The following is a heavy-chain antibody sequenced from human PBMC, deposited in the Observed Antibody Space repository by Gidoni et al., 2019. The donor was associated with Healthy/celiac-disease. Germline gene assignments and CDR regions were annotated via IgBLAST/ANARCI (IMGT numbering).Heavy chain of an antibody. J-gene: IGHJ3*02. D-gene: IGHD3-16*02. CDR2: ISAYNGNT. CDR3: ARDRANYDYVWGSYRPGDAFDI. Sequence: QVQLVQSGAEVKKPGASVKVSCKASGYTFTSYGISWVRQAPGQGLEWMGWISAYNGNTNYAQKLQGRVTMTTDTSTSTAYMELRSLRSDDTAVYYCARDRANYDYVWGSYRPGDAFDIWGQGTMVTVSS. V-gene: IGHV1-18*01. CDR1: GYTFTSYG.